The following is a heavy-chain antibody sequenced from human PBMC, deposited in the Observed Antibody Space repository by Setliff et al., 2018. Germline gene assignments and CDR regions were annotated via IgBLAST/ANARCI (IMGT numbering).Heavy chain of an antibody. V-gene: IGHV4-34*01. CDR2: INHSGST. CDR3: ARAYYYGSGSYYRKRIAWFDP. J-gene: IGHJ5*02. D-gene: IGHD3-10*01. Sequence: PSETLSLTCAVYGGSFSGYYWSWIRQPPGKGLEWIGKINHSGSTNYNPSLKSRVTISVDTSKNQFSLKLSSVTAADTAVYYCARAYYYGSGSYYRKRIAWFDPWGQGTLVTVSS. CDR1: GGSFSGYY.